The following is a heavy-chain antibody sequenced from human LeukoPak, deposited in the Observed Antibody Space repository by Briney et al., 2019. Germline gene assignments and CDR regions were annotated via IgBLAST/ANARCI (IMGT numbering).Heavy chain of an antibody. CDR1: GFTFSSYA. V-gene: IGHV3-30*02. D-gene: IGHD6-13*01. CDR2: IRYDGSNK. Sequence: GGSLRLSCAASGFTFSSYAMHWVRQAPGKGLEWVAFIRYDGSNKNYADSVKGRFTISRDNSKNTLYLQMNSLRAEDTAVYYCAKDQVGIAAVGTSFDYWGQGTLVTVSS. CDR3: AKDQVGIAAVGTSFDY. J-gene: IGHJ4*02.